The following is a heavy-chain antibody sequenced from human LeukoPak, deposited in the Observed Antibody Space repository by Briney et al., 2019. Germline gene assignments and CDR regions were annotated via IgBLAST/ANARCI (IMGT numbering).Heavy chain of an antibody. D-gene: IGHD2-15*01. Sequence: SETLSLTCAVYGGSFSGYYWSWIRQPPGKGLEWIGYIYYSGSTNYNPSLKSRVTISVDTSKNQFSLKLSSVTAADTAVYYCARVVAATLYFDYWGQGTLVTVSS. CDR1: GGSFSGYY. CDR2: IYYSGST. V-gene: IGHV4-59*01. J-gene: IGHJ4*02. CDR3: ARVVAATLYFDY.